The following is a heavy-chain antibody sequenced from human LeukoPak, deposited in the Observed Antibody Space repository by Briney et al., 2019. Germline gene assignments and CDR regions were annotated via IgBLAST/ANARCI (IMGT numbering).Heavy chain of an antibody. Sequence: PGGSLRLSCAASGFTFSSYAMSWVRQAPGEGLEWVSAISGSGGSTYYADSVKGRFTISRDNSKNTLYLQMNSLRAEDTAVYYCAKVLFVTQNYFDYWGQGTLVTVSS. D-gene: IGHD2/OR15-2a*01. CDR2: ISGSGGST. V-gene: IGHV3-23*01. CDR1: GFTFSSYA. CDR3: AKVLFVTQNYFDY. J-gene: IGHJ4*02.